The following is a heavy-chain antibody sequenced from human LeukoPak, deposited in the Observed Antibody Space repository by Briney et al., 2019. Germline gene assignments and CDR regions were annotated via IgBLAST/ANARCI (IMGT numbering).Heavy chain of an antibody. J-gene: IGHJ4*02. CDR2: IYYSGST. D-gene: IGHD1-26*01. CDR1: GGSISSGDYY. CDR3: ASNSGSYRQIDY. Sequence: PSQTLSLTCTVSGGSISSGDYYWSWIRQPPGKGLEWIGYIYYSGSTYYNPSLKSRVTISVDTSKNQFSLKLSSLTAADTAVYYCASNSGSYRQIDYWGQGTLVTVSS. V-gene: IGHV4-30-4*08.